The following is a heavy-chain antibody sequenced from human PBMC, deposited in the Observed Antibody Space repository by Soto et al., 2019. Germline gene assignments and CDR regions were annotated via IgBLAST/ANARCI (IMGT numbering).Heavy chain of an antibody. V-gene: IGHV3-21*01. CDR1: GFTFSSYS. Sequence: GGSLRLSCAASGFTFSSYSMNWVRQAPGKGLEWVSSISSSSSYIYYADSVKGRFTISRDNAKNSLYLQMNSLRAEDTAVYYCARVFSSSWYFDYWGQGTLVTVSS. D-gene: IGHD6-13*01. CDR2: ISSSSSYI. J-gene: IGHJ4*02. CDR3: ARVFSSSWYFDY.